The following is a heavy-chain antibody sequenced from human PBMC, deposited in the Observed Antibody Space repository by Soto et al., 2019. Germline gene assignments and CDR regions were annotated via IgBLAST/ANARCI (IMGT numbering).Heavy chain of an antibody. CDR2: IYPSGGST. CDR3: AREVGNCAFEM. CDR1: EYTFTNYY. J-gene: IGHJ3*02. D-gene: IGHD1-26*01. Sequence: ASVKVSCKASEYTFTNYYIHWVRQAPGQGLEWMGIIYPSGGSTTYAQKFQGRVTMTRDTSTSTVYMELSSLRSEDTTVYYCAREVGNCAFEMWGQGTMVTVSS. V-gene: IGHV1-46*01.